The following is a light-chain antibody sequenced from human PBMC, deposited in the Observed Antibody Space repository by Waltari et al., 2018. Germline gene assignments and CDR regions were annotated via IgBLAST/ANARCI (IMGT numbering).Light chain of an antibody. CDR1: TNHVGNYNH. CDR2: DVS. Sequence: QSALTQPASVSGSPGPSITIPCTGPTNHVGNYNHVSWYQQPPGKAPKLMIYDVSNRPSGVSNRFSGSKSGNTASLTISGLQAEDEADYYCSSYTSSSTLIFGGGTRLTVL. CDR3: SSYTSSSTLI. J-gene: IGLJ2*01. V-gene: IGLV2-14*03.